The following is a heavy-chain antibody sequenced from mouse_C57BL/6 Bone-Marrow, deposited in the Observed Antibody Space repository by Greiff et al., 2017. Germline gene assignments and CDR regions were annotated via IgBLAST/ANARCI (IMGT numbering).Heavy chain of an antibody. CDR3: AKNLVYYYGSSFAMDY. J-gene: IGHJ4*01. CDR1: GFSLTSYG. D-gene: IGHD1-1*01. V-gene: IGHV2-5*01. Sequence: VKLVESGPGLVQPSQSLSITCTVSGFSLTSYGVHWVRQSPGKGLEWLGVLWRGGSTDYNAAFMSRLSITKDNSKSQVFFKMNSLLADDTAIYYCAKNLVYYYGSSFAMDYWGQGTSVTVSS. CDR2: LWRGGST.